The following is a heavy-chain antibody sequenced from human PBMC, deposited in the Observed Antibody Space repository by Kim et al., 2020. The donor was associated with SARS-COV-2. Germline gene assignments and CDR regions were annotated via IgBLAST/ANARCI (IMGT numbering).Heavy chain of an antibody. Sequence: GGSLRLSCAASGFTFSNAWMSWVRQAPGKGLEWVGRIKSKTDGGTTDYAAPVKGRFTISRDDSKNTLYLQMNSLKTEDTAVYYCTTSEVDTAMVADYYYYYGMDVWGQGTTVTVSS. CDR2: IKSKTDGGTT. CDR3: TTSEVDTAMVADYYYYYGMDV. V-gene: IGHV3-15*01. D-gene: IGHD5-18*01. J-gene: IGHJ6*02. CDR1: GFTFSNAW.